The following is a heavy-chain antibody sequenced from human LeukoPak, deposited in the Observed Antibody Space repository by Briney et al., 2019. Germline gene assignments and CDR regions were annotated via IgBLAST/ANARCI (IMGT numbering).Heavy chain of an antibody. J-gene: IGHJ4*02. CDR2: INPNSGGT. Sequence: ASVKVSCKASGYTFTDYYMHWVRQAPGQGLEWMGWINPNSGGTNYAQKFQGRVTMTRDTSISTAYMELSRLKSDDTAVYYCTRLSGDNWNYGGNFDSWGQGTLVTVSS. CDR1: GYTFTDYY. CDR3: TRLSGDNWNYGGNFDS. D-gene: IGHD1-7*01. V-gene: IGHV1-2*02.